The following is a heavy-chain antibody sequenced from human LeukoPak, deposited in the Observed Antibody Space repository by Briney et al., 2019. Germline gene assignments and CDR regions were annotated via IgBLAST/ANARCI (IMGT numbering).Heavy chain of an antibody. CDR2: INHSGST. CDR3: AREDRSWYYDFWSGPRDFDY. Sequence: SETLSLTCAVYGGSFSGYYWSWIRQPPGKGLEWIGEINHSGSTNYNPSLKSRVTISVDTSKNQFSLKLSSVTAADTAVYYCAREDRSWYYDFWSGPRDFDYWGQGTLVTVSS. CDR1: GGSFSGYY. V-gene: IGHV4-34*01. D-gene: IGHD3-3*01. J-gene: IGHJ4*02.